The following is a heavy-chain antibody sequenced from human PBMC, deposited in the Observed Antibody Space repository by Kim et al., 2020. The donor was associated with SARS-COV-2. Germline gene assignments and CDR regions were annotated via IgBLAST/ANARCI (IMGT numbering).Heavy chain of an antibody. V-gene: IGHV3-23*01. CDR1: GFNFSSYA. CDR3: AKAGSRTYYDVWSCDDY. D-gene: IGHD3-3*01. CDR2: ISGSGGST. J-gene: IGHJ4*01. Sequence: GGSLRLSCAASGFNFSSYAMSWVRQAPGKGLEWVSGISGSGGSTYYADSVKGRVTISRDNYKNTLYLQMNRQRADDTAVDYFAKAGSRTYYDVWSCDDY.